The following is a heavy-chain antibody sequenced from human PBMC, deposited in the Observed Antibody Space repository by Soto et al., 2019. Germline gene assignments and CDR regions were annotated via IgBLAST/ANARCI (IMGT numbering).Heavy chain of an antibody. D-gene: IGHD3-10*01. CDR2: ISSSSSTI. J-gene: IGHJ4*02. Sequence: GGSLRLSCAASGFTFSSYSMNWVRQAPGKGLEWVSYISSSSSTIYYADSVKGRFTISRDNAKNSLYLQMNSLRAEDSAVYYCARANYYGSPGDFDYWGQGTLVTVSS. CDR1: GFTFSSYS. CDR3: ARANYYGSPGDFDY. V-gene: IGHV3-48*01.